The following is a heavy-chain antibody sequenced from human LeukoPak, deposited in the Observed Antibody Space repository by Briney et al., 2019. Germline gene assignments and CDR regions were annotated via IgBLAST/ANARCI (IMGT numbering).Heavy chain of an antibody. J-gene: IGHJ4*02. CDR3: AREWNCRATCDY. CDR2: IHSSGNYI. D-gene: IGHD1-1*01. CDR1: ASRYYFRRHS. Sequence: GGSLRLSCRASASRYYFRRHSMHWVRQAPGKGLEWISYIHSSGNYIFDAASVKGRFPVSRDNTRNSLYLQMNSLRVEDTAMYYCAREWNCRATCDYWGQGTLVTVSS. V-gene: IGHV3-21*05.